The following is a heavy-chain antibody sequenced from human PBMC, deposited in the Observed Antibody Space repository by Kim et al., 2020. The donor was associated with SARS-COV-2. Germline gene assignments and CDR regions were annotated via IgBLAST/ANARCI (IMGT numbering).Heavy chain of an antibody. V-gene: IGHV1-3*01. D-gene: IGHD3-3*01. CDR2: INAGNGNT. CDR3: ARDSRLSIFGVVPYYYYGMDV. Sequence: ASVKVSCKASGYTFTSYAMHWVRQAPGQRLEWMGWINAGNGNTKYSQKFQGRVSITRDTSASTAYMDLSSLRSEDTAVYYCARDSRLSIFGVVPYYYYGMDVWGQGTTVTVSS. J-gene: IGHJ6*02. CDR1: GYTFTSYA.